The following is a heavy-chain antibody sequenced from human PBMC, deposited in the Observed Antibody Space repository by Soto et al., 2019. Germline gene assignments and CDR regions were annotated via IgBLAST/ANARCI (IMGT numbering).Heavy chain of an antibody. CDR1: GFSLSTSGVG. CDR3: AHRGIQLWPYPYYFDY. CDR2: IYWDDDK. D-gene: IGHD5-18*01. Sequence: SGPTLVNPTQTLTLTCTFSGFSLSTSGVGVGWIRQPPGKALEWLALIYWDDDKRYSPSLKSRLTITKDTSKNQVVLTMTNMDPVDTATYYCAHRGIQLWPYPYYFDYWGQGTLVTVSS. J-gene: IGHJ4*02. V-gene: IGHV2-5*02.